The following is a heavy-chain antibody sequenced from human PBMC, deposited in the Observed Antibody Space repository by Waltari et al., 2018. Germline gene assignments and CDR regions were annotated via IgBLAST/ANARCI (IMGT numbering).Heavy chain of an antibody. D-gene: IGHD4-17*01. Sequence: QVQLQESGPGLLKPSETLSLTCNVSDSSIRDYYWSWIRQPAGKGLGGIGRIYTSGSTNYNPSFKSRVTMSVDTSKSQCSLRLTSVTAADTGVYYCAGNGFGDLYGMDVWGQGTTVTVSS. V-gene: IGHV4-4*07. CDR2: IYTSGST. J-gene: IGHJ6*02. CDR1: DSSIRDYY. CDR3: AGNGFGDLYGMDV.